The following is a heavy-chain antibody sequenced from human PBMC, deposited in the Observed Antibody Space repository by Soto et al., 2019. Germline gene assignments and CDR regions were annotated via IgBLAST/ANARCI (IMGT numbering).Heavy chain of an antibody. CDR2: ISYDGNDK. D-gene: IGHD6-13*01. Sequence: LRLSCAASGFTFSRYGMHWVRQAPGKGLEWVAVISYDGNDKHYEDSVKGRFTISRDNSKDTLSLQMNSLRAEDTAVYYCAKDGDIAAAGYYFDYWGQGALVNV. CDR1: GFTFSRYG. V-gene: IGHV3-30*18. CDR3: AKDGDIAAAGYYFDY. J-gene: IGHJ4*02.